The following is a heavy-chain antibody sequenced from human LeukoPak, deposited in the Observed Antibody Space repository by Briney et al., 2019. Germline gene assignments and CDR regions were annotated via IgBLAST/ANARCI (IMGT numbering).Heavy chain of an antibody. J-gene: IGHJ4*02. D-gene: IGHD6-13*01. Sequence: SETLSLTCTVSGGSITSDNYYWSWVRQPPGEGLEWIAYIYFSGSTYYNPSLKSRVTLSVDTSKNQFSLNLNSVTPEDTAVYYCARGRGSWYPLDYWGQGTLVTVSS. V-gene: IGHV4-30-4*01. CDR1: GGSITSDNYY. CDR2: IYFSGST. CDR3: ARGRGSWYPLDY.